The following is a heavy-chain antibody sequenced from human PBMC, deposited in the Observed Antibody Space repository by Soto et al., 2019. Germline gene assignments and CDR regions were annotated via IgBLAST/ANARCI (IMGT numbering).Heavy chain of an antibody. J-gene: IGHJ5*02. CDR2: IYYSGST. V-gene: IGHV4-59*01. CDR1: GGSISSYY. D-gene: IGHD3-16*01. Sequence: SETLSLTCTVSGGSISSYYWSWIRQPPGKGLEWIGYIYYSGSTNYNPSLKSRVTISVDTSKNQFSLKLSSVTAADTAVYYCERHDSYNWFDPWGQGNLVTVSS. CDR3: ERHDSYNWFDP.